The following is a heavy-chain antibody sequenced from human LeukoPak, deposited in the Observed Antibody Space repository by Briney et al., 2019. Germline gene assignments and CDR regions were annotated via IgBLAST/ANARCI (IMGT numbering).Heavy chain of an antibody. V-gene: IGHV4-34*01. CDR2: ISIAGEI. CDR3: ARHIGAGAFDL. Sequence: SETLSLTAAVYEGSLSGYFWGWIGQPPGKGLEWFGGISIAGEINYKPSLRSRATISMDTTKNQFSLRLTAVIAADTALYYCARHIGAGAFDLWGRDRVVTVSS. CDR1: EGSLSGYF. J-gene: IGHJ2*01.